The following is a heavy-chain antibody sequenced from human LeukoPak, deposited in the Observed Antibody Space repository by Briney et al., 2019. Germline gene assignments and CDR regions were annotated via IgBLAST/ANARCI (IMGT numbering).Heavy chain of an antibody. V-gene: IGHV4-59*01. CDR2: ISYSGSN. J-gene: IGHJ5*02. D-gene: IGHD1-1*01. CDR1: GGSISSYY. CDR3: AREGTAGTNLNWFDP. Sequence: SETLSLTCTVSGGSISSYYWSWIRQPPGKGLEWIGYISYSGSNDFNPSLKSRVTISVDTSKNQFSLKLSSVTAADTAVYYCAREGTAGTNLNWFDPWGQGTLVTVSS.